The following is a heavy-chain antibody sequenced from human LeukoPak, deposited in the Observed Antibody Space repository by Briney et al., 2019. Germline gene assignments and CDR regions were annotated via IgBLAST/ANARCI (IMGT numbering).Heavy chain of an antibody. J-gene: IGHJ4*02. CDR3: ARGSYSSSWYTLPNDY. CDR2: IYHSGST. D-gene: IGHD6-13*01. V-gene: IGHV4-30-2*01. CDR1: GGSISSGGYY. Sequence: PSQTLSLTCTVSGGSISSGGYYWSWIRQPPGKGLEWVGYIYHSGSTYYNPSLKSRVTISVDRSKNQFSLKLSSVTAADTAVYYCARGSYSSSWYTLPNDYWGQGTLVTVSS.